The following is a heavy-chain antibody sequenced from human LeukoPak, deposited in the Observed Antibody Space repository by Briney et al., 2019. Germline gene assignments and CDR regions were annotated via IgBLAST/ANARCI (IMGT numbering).Heavy chain of an antibody. D-gene: IGHD6-19*01. V-gene: IGHV4-39*01. J-gene: IGHJ4*02. CDR3: AAVAGKDY. CDR1: GGSISSSSYY. CDR2: IHYSGST. Sequence: SETLSLTCTVSGGSISSSSYYWGWIRQPPGKGLEWIGSIHYSGSTYYNPSLKSRVTISVDTSKNQFSLKLSSVTAADTAVYYCAAVAGKDYWGQGTLVTVSS.